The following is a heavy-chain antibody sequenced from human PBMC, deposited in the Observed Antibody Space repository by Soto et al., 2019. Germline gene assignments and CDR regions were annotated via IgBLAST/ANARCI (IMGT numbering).Heavy chain of an antibody. V-gene: IGHV4-34*01. D-gene: IGHD1-1*01. CDR3: ARGKKRNWNDAYYYYGMDV. J-gene: IGHJ6*02. CDR1: GGSFSGYY. Sequence: NPSETLSLTCAVYGGSFSGYYWSWIRQPPGKGLEWIGEINHSGSTNYNPSLKSRVTISVDTSKNQFSLKLSSVTAADTAVYYCARGKKRNWNDAYYYYGMDVWGQGTTVTVSS. CDR2: INHSGST.